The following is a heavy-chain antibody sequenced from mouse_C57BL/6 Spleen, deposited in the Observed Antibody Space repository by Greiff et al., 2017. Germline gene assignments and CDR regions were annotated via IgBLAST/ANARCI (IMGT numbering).Heavy chain of an antibody. CDR2: IYPRSGNT. V-gene: IGHV1-81*01. D-gene: IGHD1-1*01. CDR1: GYTFTSYG. J-gene: IGHJ1*03. CDR3: ARVYGSSYWYFDV. Sequence: VQLQESGAELARPGASVKLSCKASGYTFTSYGISWVKHRTGQGLEWIGEIYPRSGNTYYNEKFKGKATLTADKSSSTAYMELRSLTSEDSAVYFCARVYGSSYWYFDVWGTGTTVTVSS.